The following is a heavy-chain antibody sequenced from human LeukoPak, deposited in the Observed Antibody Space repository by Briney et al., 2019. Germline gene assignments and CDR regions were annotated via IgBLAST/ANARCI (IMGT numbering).Heavy chain of an antibody. CDR2: ISYDGSNK. CDR3: GKGGGGVVAH. J-gene: IGHJ4*02. CDR1: GFTFSSYG. D-gene: IGHD3-16*02. Sequence: PGRSLRLSCAASGFTFSSYGMHWVRQAPGKGLEWVAVISYDGSNKYYADSVKGRFTISRDNSKNTLYLQMNSLRAEDTAVYYCGKGGGGVVAHWGQGTLVTVSS. V-gene: IGHV3-30*18.